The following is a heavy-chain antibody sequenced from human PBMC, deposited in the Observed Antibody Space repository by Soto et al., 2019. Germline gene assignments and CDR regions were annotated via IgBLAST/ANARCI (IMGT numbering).Heavy chain of an antibody. D-gene: IGHD1-26*01. CDR1: GFSFSSYA. J-gene: IGHJ4*02. CDR2: ISYDGSDM. V-gene: IGHV3-30*18. Sequence: VGSLRLSCAASGFSFSSYAIHWVRQAPGKGLEWVAVISYDGSDMYYGDSVKGRFTISRDNSNNTPYLQMNSLRPDDTALYYCAKDPRGIVGAGAWLDSWGQGTLVTVSS. CDR3: AKDPRGIVGAGAWLDS.